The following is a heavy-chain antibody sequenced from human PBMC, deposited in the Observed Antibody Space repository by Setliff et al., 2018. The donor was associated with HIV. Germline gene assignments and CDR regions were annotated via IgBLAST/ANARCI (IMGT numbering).Heavy chain of an antibody. CDR3: ARVDCSSTSCYRDYYYYMDV. D-gene: IGHD2-2*01. CDR1: GGSISSSSYY. Sequence: ETLSLTCTVSGGSISSSSYYWGWIRQPPGKGLEWIGSIYYSGSTYYNPSLKSRVTISVDTSKNQFSLKLSSVTAADTAVYYCARVDCSSTSCYRDYYYYMDVWGKGTTVTVSS. V-gene: IGHV4-39*01. CDR2: IYYSGST. J-gene: IGHJ6*03.